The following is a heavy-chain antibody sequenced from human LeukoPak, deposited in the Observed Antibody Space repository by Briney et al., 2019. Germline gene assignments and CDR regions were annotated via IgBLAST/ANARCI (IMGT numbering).Heavy chain of an antibody. CDR3: AKGGTYYDFWSGHYYYYGMDV. V-gene: IGHV3-23*01. J-gene: IGHJ6*02. CDR1: GFTFSSYA. CDR2: ISGSGGST. Sequence: YPGGSLRLSCAASGFTFSSYAMSWVRQAPGKGLEWVSAISGSGGSTYYADSVKGRFTISRDNSKNTLYLQMNSLRAEDTAVYYCAKGGTYYDFWSGHYYYYGMDVWGQGTTVTVSS. D-gene: IGHD3-3*01.